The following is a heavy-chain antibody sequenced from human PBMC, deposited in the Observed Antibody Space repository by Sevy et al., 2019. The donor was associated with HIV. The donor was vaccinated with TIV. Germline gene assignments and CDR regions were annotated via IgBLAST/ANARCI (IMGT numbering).Heavy chain of an antibody. D-gene: IGHD4-17*01. CDR2: IWFDGSNK. J-gene: IGHJ4*02. CDR3: ARDLEFYDYGDYGPAFPPDY. CDR1: GFTFNSYG. V-gene: IGHV3-33*01. Sequence: GWSLRLSCATSGFTFNSYGMHWVRQAPGKGLEWVALIWFDGSNKYYADSVKGRFTISRDIVKNTLHLQMNSLRAEDTAVYYCARDLEFYDYGDYGPAFPPDYWGQGTLVTVSS.